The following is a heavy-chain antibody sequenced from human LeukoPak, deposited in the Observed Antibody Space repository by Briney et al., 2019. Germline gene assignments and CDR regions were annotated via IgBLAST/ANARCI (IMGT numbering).Heavy chain of an antibody. J-gene: IGHJ5*02. CDR2: MNPDSGNT. D-gene: IGHD6-13*01. CDR3: ARVYSSSWYAFDP. Sequence: ASVKVSCKASGYSFTSYDINWVRQATGQGLEWMGWMNPDSGNTGYAQKFQGRVTMTRNTSISTAYMELSSLRSEDTAVYYCARVYSSSWYAFDPWGQGTLVTVSS. CDR1: GYSFTSYD. V-gene: IGHV1-8*01.